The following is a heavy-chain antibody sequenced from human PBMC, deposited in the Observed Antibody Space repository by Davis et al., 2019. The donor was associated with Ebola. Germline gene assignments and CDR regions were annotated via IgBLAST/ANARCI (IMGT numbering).Heavy chain of an antibody. V-gene: IGHV4-59*12. J-gene: IGHJ4*02. CDR2: IYYTGST. CDR1: GGSFSGYY. CDR3: ARGQLTSNFVVVTASHFDY. Sequence: MPSETLSLTCAVYGGSFSGYYWSWIRQPPGKGLEWIGFIYYTGSTNYNPSLKSRVTMSVDTSKNQFFLKLSSVTAADTAVYYCARGQLTSNFVVVTASHFDYWGQGTLVTVSS. D-gene: IGHD2-21*02.